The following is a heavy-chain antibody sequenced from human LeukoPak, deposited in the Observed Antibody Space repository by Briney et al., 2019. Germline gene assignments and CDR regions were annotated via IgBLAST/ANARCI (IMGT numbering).Heavy chain of an antibody. D-gene: IGHD2-2*02. J-gene: IGHJ4*02. CDR3: ASQDLLYPHFDY. CDR2: ISAYNGNT. CDR1: GYTFTSYG. V-gene: IGHV1-18*01. Sequence: ASVKVSCKASGYTFTSYGISWVRQAPGQGLEWMGWISAYNGNTNYAQKLQGRVTMTTDTSTSTAYMELRSLRSDDTAVYYCASQDLLYPHFDYWGQGTLVTVSS.